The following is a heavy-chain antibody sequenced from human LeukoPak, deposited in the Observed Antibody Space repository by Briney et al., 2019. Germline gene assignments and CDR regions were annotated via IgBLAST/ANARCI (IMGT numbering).Heavy chain of an antibody. CDR1: GFTFSSYA. V-gene: IGHV3-7*01. CDR2: IRQDGSDK. D-gene: IGHD5-12*01. Sequence: GGSLRLSCAASGFTFSSYAMSWVRQAPGKGLEWVANIRQDGSDKYYVDSVKGRFTISRDNAKNSLYLQMNSLRAEDTAVYYCAGDETPTNGYDSYDFRGQGTLVTVST. J-gene: IGHJ4*02. CDR3: AGDETPTNGYDSYDF.